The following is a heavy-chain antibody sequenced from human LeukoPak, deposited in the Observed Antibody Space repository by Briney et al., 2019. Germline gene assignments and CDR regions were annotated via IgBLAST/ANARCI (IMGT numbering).Heavy chain of an antibody. CDR2: INPNSGGT. Sequence: RASVKVSCKASGYTFTGYYMHWVRQAPGQGLEWMGWINPNSGGTNYAQKFQGRVTMTRDTSISTAYMELSRLRSDDTAVYYCARARRYSYGAGRSYYYYMDVWGKGTTVTVSS. CDR1: GYTFTGYY. J-gene: IGHJ6*03. D-gene: IGHD5-18*01. V-gene: IGHV1-2*02. CDR3: ARARRYSYGAGRSYYYYMDV.